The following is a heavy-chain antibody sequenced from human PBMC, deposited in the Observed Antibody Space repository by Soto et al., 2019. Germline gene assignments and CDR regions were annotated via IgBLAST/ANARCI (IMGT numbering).Heavy chain of an antibody. CDR2: ITITGDTT. V-gene: IGHV3-23*04. D-gene: IGHD2-21*02. J-gene: IGHJ4*02. CDR3: GKGGGGDHGY. Sequence: EVQLVESEGGLVQPGGSLRLSCEASGFIFTTSDMSWVRQAPGKGLEWISSITITGDTTHYADSVKGRFTISRDNSRKPVFLAMKSLGSDGPAVYYWGKGGGGDHGYWGQGTLVAVSS. CDR1: GFIFTTSD.